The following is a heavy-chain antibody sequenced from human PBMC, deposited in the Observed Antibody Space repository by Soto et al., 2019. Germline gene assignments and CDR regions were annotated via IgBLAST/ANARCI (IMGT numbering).Heavy chain of an antibody. Sequence: ASGKVSFKSSGYTFTSYSMHWVRQAPGQRLECMGWINAGNGNTKYSQKFQGRVTITRDTSSSTAYMELSSLRSEDTAVYYCARNFLWFGEYGMDVWGQGTTVTSP. CDR1: GYTFTSYS. CDR3: ARNFLWFGEYGMDV. D-gene: IGHD3-10*01. CDR2: INAGNGNT. V-gene: IGHV1-3*01. J-gene: IGHJ6*02.